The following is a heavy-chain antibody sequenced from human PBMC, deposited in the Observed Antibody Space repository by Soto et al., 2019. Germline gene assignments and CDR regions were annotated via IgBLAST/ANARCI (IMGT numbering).Heavy chain of an antibody. V-gene: IGHV4-4*02. D-gene: IGHD1-7*01. CDR1: GGSISSSNW. J-gene: IGHJ2*01. Sequence: SETLSLTCAVSGGSISSSNWWSWVRQPPGKGLEWIGEIYHSGSTNYNPSLKSRVTISVDKSKNQFSLKLSSVTAADTAVYYCARWTKKTKDWYFDLWGRGTLVTVSS. CDR3: ARWTKKTKDWYFDL. CDR2: IYHSGST.